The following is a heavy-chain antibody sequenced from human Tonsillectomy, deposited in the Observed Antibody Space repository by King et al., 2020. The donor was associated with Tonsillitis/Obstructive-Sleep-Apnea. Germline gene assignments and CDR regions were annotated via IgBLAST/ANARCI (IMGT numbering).Heavy chain of an antibody. CDR3: ASVRIGAFDI. Sequence: VQLVESGGGLVQPGGSLRLSCAASGFTFSSHWMHWVRQAPGKGLVWVSRTNSDGSSTNYADSVKGRFTISRDNATNTLYLQMNSLRAEDTAVYYCASVRIGAFDIWGQGTMVTVSS. CDR1: GFTFSSHW. CDR2: TNSDGSST. J-gene: IGHJ3*02. V-gene: IGHV3-74*02. D-gene: IGHD2/OR15-2a*01.